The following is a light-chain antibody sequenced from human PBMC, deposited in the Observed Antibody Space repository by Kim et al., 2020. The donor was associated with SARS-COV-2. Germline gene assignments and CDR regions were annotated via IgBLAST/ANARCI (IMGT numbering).Light chain of an antibody. J-gene: IGKJ2*01. CDR3: QQYNDWPPYT. CDR2: GAS. CDR1: QSVSSN. Sequence: EIVMTQSPATLSVSPGGRATLSCRASQSVSSNLAWYQQKPGQAPRLLIYGASTRATGIPARFSGSGSGTDFTLTISSLQSEDFAVYYCQQYNDWPPYTFGQGTKLEI. V-gene: IGKV3-15*01.